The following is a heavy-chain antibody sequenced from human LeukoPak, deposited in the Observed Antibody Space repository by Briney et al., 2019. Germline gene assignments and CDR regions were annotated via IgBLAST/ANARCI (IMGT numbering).Heavy chain of an antibody. V-gene: IGHV4-30-2*01. CDR1: GDSISSGGYS. J-gene: IGHJ4*02. CDR2: IYHSGST. CDR3: ARDAGYGHYNY. Sequence: SETLSLTCAVSGDSISSGGYSWSWIRQPPGKGLEWIGYIYHSGSTYYNPSLKSRVTLSVDMSKNQLSLKVSSVTAADTAVYYCARDAGYGHYNYWGQGTLVTVSS. D-gene: IGHD5-18*01.